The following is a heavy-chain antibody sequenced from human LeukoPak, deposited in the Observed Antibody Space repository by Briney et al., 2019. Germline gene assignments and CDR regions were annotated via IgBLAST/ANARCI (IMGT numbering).Heavy chain of an antibody. CDR2: IYSGGST. CDR3: AKDSGVWGFDT. V-gene: IGHV3-53*01. D-gene: IGHD6-13*01. CDR1: GFTVNSNY. Sequence: GGSLRLSCAASGFTVNSNYMSWVRQAPGKGLEWVSVIYSGGSTYYADSVKGRFTISRDNSKNTLYLQMNSLRAEDSAVYYCAKDSGVWGFDTWGQGTLVTVSS. J-gene: IGHJ5*02.